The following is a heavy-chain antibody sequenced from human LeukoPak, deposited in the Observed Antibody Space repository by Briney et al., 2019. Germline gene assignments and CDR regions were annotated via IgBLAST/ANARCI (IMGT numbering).Heavy chain of an antibody. V-gene: IGHV3-33*01. Sequence: PGGSLRLSCAASGFTFSSYGMHWVRQAPGKGLEWVAVIWYDGSNKYYADSVKGRFTISRDNSKNTLYLQMNSLRAEDTAVYYCARGLRLQQLDFWGQGTLVTVSS. D-gene: IGHD6-13*01. J-gene: IGHJ4*02. CDR1: GFTFSSYG. CDR3: ARGLRLQQLDF. CDR2: IWYDGSNK.